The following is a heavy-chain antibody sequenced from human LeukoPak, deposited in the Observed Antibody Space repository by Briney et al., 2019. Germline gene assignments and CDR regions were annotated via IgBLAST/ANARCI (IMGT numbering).Heavy chain of an antibody. CDR3: AKDSRYSYYYDSSGVPAA. V-gene: IGHV3-43*02. CDR2: ISGDGGST. J-gene: IGHJ5*02. D-gene: IGHD3-22*01. CDR1: GFTFDDYA. Sequence: GGSLRLSCAASGFTFDDYAMHWVRQAPGKCLEWVSLISGDGGSTYYADSVKGRFTISRDNSKNSLYLQMNSLRTEDTALYYCAKDSRYSYYYDSSGVPAAWGQGTLVTVSS.